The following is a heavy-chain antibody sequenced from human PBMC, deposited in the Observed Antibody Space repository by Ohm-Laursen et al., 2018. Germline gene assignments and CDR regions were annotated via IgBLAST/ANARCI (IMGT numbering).Heavy chain of an antibody. D-gene: IGHD2-8*02. CDR2: INEDGSIT. V-gene: IGHV3-74*01. J-gene: IGHJ4*02. CDR3: ARVCSGSDCDIQN. Sequence: GSLRLSCAASGFTFSRRWMHWVRQVPGKGLVWVARINEDGSITHYADSVKGRFTISRDNAKNTLYLQVNSLRVEDTAVYFCARVCSGSDCDIQNWGQGVLVTVSS. CDR1: GFTFSRRW.